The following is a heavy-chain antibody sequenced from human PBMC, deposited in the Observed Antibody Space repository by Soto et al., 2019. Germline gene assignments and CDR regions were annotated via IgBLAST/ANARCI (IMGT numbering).Heavy chain of an antibody. D-gene: IGHD6-6*01. J-gene: IGHJ5*02. CDR3: ARREYSSSSLDP. V-gene: IGHV4-39*01. CDR2: IYYSGST. CDR1: GGSISSSSYY. Sequence: QLQLQESGPGLVKPSETLSLTCTVSGGSISSSSYYWGWIRQPPGKGLEWIGSIYYSGSTYYNPSRKRRVTISVDTSKNQFSLKLSSVTAADTAVYYCARREYSSSSLDPWGQGTLVTVSS.